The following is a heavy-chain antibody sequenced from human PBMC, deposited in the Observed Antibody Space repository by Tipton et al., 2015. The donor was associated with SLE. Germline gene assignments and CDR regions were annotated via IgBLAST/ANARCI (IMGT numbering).Heavy chain of an antibody. V-gene: IGHV4-34*12. CDR3: AGGEDSEYDV. J-gene: IGHJ6*02. CDR2: IIHSGGT. CDR1: GGSFNGYF. Sequence: TLSLTCAVYGGSFNGYFWTWIRQPPGKGLGWIGEIIHSGGTNYNPSLRSRVTMSRDTYKMQFSLRLSSVAAADTAVDFWAGGEDSEYDVWGQGTTVTVPS. D-gene: IGHD3-16*01.